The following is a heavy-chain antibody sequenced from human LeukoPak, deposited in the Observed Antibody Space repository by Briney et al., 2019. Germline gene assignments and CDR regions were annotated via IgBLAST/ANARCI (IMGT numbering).Heavy chain of an antibody. V-gene: IGHV4-34*01. J-gene: IGHJ6*02. Sequence: NSSETLSLTCAVYGGSFSGYYWSWIRQPPGKGLEWIGEINHSGSTNYNPSLKSRVTISVDTSKNQFSLKLSSVTAADTAVYYCARAVPVLWFANSWPYYYGMDVWGQGTTVTVSS. CDR3: ARAVPVLWFANSWPYYYGMDV. D-gene: IGHD3-10*01. CDR2: INHSGST. CDR1: GGSFSGYY.